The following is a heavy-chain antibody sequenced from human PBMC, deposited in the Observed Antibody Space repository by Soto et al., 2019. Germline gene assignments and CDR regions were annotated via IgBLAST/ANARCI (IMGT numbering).Heavy chain of an antibody. D-gene: IGHD3-10*01. CDR2: INHSGST. Sequence: SETLSLTCAVYGGSFSGYYWSWIRQPPGKGLEWIGEINHSGSTNYNPSLKSRVTISVDTSKNQFSLKLSSVTAADTAVYYCARGRRFGELSSYWGQGTLVTVSS. CDR1: GGSFSGYY. V-gene: IGHV4-34*01. CDR3: ARGRRFGELSSY. J-gene: IGHJ4*02.